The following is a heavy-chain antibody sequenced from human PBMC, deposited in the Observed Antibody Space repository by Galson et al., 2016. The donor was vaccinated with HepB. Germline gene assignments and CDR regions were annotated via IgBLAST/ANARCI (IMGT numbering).Heavy chain of an antibody. V-gene: IGHV4-59*02. Sequence: SETLSLTCTVSGDSVSSYYWTWIRQPPGKGLEWIGYISYTGITNYNPSLKSRVTLSIDTSKNHFSLKLTSVTAADTAVYYCARGGSRFKCGGDCIFDYWGQGALVTVSS. D-gene: IGHD2-21*02. CDR3: ARGGSRFKCGGDCIFDY. CDR1: GDSVSSYY. CDR2: ISYTGIT. J-gene: IGHJ4*02.